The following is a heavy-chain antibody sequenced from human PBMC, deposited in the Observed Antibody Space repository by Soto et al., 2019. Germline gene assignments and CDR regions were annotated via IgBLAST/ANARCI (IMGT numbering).Heavy chain of an antibody. J-gene: IGHJ3*02. D-gene: IGHD3-10*01. CDR3: ARTPRFGSYNAFDI. Sequence: SGPTLANPTRPLTLTCTFSGFSLSTSGMCVSWIPQPPGKALLWLALIHWADDKYYSTSLKTTLTISKHTSKNQVDLTMPNMVPVDTAKYYCARTPRFGSYNAFDIWGQGTMVTVSS. CDR1: GFSLSTSGMC. CDR2: IHWADDK. V-gene: IGHV2-70*01.